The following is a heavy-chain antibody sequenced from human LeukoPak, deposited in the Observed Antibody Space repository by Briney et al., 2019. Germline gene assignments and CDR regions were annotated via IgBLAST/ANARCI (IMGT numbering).Heavy chain of an antibody. D-gene: IGHD1-1*01. CDR2: IYYSGSS. Sequence: SETLSLTCTVSGGSISGYYWSWIRQPPGKGLEGIGYIYYSGSSNYNPSLKSRVTMSVDTSKNHFSLKLSSVTAADTAVYYCASGFRGQLGYFDYWGQGTLVTVSS. V-gene: IGHV4-59*01. CDR1: GGSISGYY. J-gene: IGHJ4*02. CDR3: ASGFRGQLGYFDY.